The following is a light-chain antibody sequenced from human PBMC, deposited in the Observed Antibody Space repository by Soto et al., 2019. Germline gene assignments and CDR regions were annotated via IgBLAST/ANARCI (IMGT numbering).Light chain of an antibody. CDR3: QQNNSYPWT. J-gene: IGKJ1*01. CDR2: KAS. Sequence: DIQMTQSPSTLSASVGGRVTITCRASHMIVTWLSCYQQKPGKAPKLLIYKASSLDSGVPSRFSGSGSGTEFTLTISSLQPDDVATYYCQQNNSYPWTFGQGTKV. CDR1: HMIVTW. V-gene: IGKV1-5*03.